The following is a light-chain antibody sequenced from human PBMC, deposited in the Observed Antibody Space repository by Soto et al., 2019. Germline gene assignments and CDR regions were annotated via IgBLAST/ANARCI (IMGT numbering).Light chain of an antibody. J-gene: IGKJ1*01. CDR2: GAS. V-gene: IGKV3-15*01. Sequence: EIVMTQSPVTLSVFPWERATLSCRASQSVGATVAWYHQRPGQAPRLLISGASTRATGVPARVSASGSGTAFSLTITSLQSDDFGVYYCQQCADWPTTFGQGTRVEIK. CDR3: QQCADWPTT. CDR1: QSVGAT.